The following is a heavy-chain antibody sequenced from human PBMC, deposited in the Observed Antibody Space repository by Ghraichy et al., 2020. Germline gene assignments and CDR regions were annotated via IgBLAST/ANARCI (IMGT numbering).Heavy chain of an antibody. CDR3: ARGFRQWLVSTYFDY. CDR2: ISSSSSYT. CDR1: GFTFSDYY. D-gene: IGHD6-19*01. V-gene: IGHV3-11*06. J-gene: IGHJ4*02. Sequence: GGSLRLSCAASGFTFSDYYMSWIRQAPGKGLEWVSYISSSSSYTNYADSVKGRFTISRDNAKNSLYLQMNSLRAEDTAVYYCARGFRQWLVSTYFDYWGQGTLVTVSS.